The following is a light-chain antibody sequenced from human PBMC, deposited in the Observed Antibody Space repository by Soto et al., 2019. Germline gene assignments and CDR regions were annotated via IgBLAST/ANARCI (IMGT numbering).Light chain of an antibody. CDR2: GGS. J-gene: IGLJ1*01. Sequence: QSALTQPASVSGSPGQSITISCTGTSSDVGGYNYVCWYQQHPGKAPKLIIYGGSNLPSGVSYRFSASKSAFTSSLTISALQAQDEAHYYCSSYTPSDFYVFGPGTKVTVL. CDR3: SSYTPSDFYV. V-gene: IGLV2-14*01. CDR1: SSDVGGYNY.